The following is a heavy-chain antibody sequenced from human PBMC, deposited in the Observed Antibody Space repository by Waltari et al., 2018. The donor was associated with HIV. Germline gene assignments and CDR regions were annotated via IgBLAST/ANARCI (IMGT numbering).Heavy chain of an antibody. V-gene: IGHV1-69*06. Sequence: QVQLVQSGAEVKKPGSSVKVSCKASGGTFNSYAISWVRQAPGQGLEWMGGIIPIFGTANYAQKFQGRVTITADKSTSTAYMELSSLRSEDTAVYYCARDLGYSGSYKAPYWGQGTLVTVSS. J-gene: IGHJ4*02. CDR2: IIPIFGTA. D-gene: IGHD1-26*01. CDR3: ARDLGYSGSYKAPY. CDR1: GGTFNSYA.